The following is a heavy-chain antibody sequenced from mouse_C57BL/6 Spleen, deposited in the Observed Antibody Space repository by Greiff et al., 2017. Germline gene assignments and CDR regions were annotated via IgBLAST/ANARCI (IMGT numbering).Heavy chain of an antibody. J-gene: IGHJ4*01. D-gene: IGHD2-1*01. Sequence: DVHLVESEGGLVQPGSSMKLSCTASGFTFSDYYMAWVRQVPEKGLEWVANINYDGSSTYYLDSLKSRFIISRENAKNILYLQMSSLKSEDTATYYWARGGGNGNYDYAMDYWGQGTSVTVSS. CDR1: GFTFSDYY. V-gene: IGHV5-16*01. CDR2: INYDGSST. CDR3: ARGGGNGNYDYAMDY.